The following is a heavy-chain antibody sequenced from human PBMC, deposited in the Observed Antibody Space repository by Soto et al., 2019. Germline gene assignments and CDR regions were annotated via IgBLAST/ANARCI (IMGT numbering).Heavy chain of an antibody. CDR3: AKNAVFGADKGNYYYYMDV. V-gene: IGHV3-23*01. Sequence: GGSLRLSCAASGFTFSSYAMSWVRQAPGKGLEWVSAISGSGGSTYYPDSVKGRFTISRDNSKNTLYLQMNSLRAEDTAVYYCAKNAVFGADKGNYYYYMDVWGKGTTVTVSS. D-gene: IGHD3-3*01. CDR1: GFTFSSYA. CDR2: ISGSGGST. J-gene: IGHJ6*03.